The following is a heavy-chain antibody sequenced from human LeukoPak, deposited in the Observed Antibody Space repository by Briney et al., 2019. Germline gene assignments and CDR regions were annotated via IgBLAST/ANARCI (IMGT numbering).Heavy chain of an antibody. J-gene: IGHJ5*02. D-gene: IGHD2-2*01. CDR2: INDSGST. CDR3: ARSPPSVWFDP. CDR1: CGSFSGYF. V-gene: IGHV4-34*01. Sequence: PSETLSVTCAVYCGSFSGYFWCWIRQPPGKGLWWMGEINDSGSTNYNPSLKGRVTISVDTSMNQFSLKLSCVTAADTAVYYCARSPPSVWFDPWGQGTLVTVSS.